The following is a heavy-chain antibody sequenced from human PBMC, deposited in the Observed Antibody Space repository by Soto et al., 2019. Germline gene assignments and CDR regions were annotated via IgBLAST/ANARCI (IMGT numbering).Heavy chain of an antibody. D-gene: IGHD4-17*01. CDR1: GYTFAAYY. CDR3: ARDPDYGDYWGDFVDS. J-gene: IGHJ4*02. CDR2: MNPTSGGT. V-gene: IGHV1-2*02. Sequence: QVQLVQSGAEVKKPGASVKVSCKTSGYTFAAYYIHWIRQAPGQGLEWMGWMNPTSGGTVYAQNFQDGVTITRDTSISTAYMELRRLNSDDTAVYYCARDPDYGDYWGDFVDSWGQGTRVTVSS.